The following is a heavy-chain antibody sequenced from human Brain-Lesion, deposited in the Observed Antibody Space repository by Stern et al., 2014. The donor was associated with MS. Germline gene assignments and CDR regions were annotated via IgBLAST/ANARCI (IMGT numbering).Heavy chain of an antibody. CDR1: GFSLSNAAMG. V-gene: IGHV2-26*01. Sequence: QVTLRESGPVLVQPTETLTLTCSVSGFSLSNAAMGVSWIRQPPGKALECLAHIFSTGETAYSTSLKSRLTISKDPSRSQVVLTMTNMDPVDTATYYCARMREYCSGGICFAGYYDSWGQGTLVTVSS. D-gene: IGHD2-15*01. CDR2: IFSTGET. J-gene: IGHJ4*02. CDR3: ARMREYCSGGICFAGYYDS.